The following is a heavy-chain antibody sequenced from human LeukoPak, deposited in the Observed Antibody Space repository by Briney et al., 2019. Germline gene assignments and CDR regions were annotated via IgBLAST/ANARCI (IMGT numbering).Heavy chain of an antibody. D-gene: IGHD1-14*01. J-gene: IGHJ4*02. V-gene: IGHV4-4*02. CDR2: IHRSGSP. Sequence: SETLSLTCTVSLDSTTSNFWSWVRQPPGKGLEWIGEIHRSGSPNYNPSLQSRVTISIDRSRNQIGLELSSVTAADTAFYYCAREILGGFNPGAYWGQGTLVTVSS. CDR3: AREILGGFNPGAY. CDR1: LDSTTSNF.